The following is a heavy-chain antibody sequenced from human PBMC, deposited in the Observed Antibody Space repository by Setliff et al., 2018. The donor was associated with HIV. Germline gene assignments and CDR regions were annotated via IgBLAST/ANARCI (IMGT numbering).Heavy chain of an antibody. V-gene: IGHV4-59*03. CDR2: ISPTGNT. CDR1: GASISSYY. Sequence: ETLSLTCSVSGASISSYYWSWIRQPPGKGLEWIGYISPTGNTNYNPSLKSRVTISTDTSKNQFSLNVRSVTVADTAVYFCAKSSPSIGYISDHWGQGTLVTVSS. CDR3: AKSSPSIGYISDH. J-gene: IGHJ4*02. D-gene: IGHD5-12*01.